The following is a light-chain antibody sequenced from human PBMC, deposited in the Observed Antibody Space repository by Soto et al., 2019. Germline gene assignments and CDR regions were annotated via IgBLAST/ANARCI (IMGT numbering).Light chain of an antibody. J-gene: IGLJ1*01. Sequence: QSVLTQPASVSASPGQSITISCTGTSSDVGGYNYVSWYQQHPGKAPKLMIYDVSNRPSGVSNRFSGSKSGNTASLTISGLQAEDEADYYCSSYTSSSTLEVFGTGTKVTVL. CDR1: SSDVGGYNY. CDR3: SSYTSSSTLEV. V-gene: IGLV2-14*01. CDR2: DVS.